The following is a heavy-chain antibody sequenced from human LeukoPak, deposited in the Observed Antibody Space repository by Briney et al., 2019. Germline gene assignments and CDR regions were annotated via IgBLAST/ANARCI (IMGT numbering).Heavy chain of an antibody. CDR3: ARDQRYCSSSSCPWEPFDY. D-gene: IGHD2-2*01. CDR2: ISRTGNSI. CDR1: GFTLSSYE. Sequence: PGGSLRLSCAASGFTLSSYEMNWVRLAPGKGLEWISYISRTGNSIYYADSVKGRFTISRDSAKNSLYLQMNSLRAEDTAVYYCARDQRYCSSSSCPWEPFDYWGQGTLVTVSS. J-gene: IGHJ4*02. V-gene: IGHV3-48*03.